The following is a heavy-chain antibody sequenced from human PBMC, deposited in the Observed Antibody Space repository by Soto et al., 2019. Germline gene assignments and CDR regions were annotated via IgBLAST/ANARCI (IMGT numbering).Heavy chain of an antibody. Sequence: ASVKVSCKASGYTFTSYGISWVRQAPGQGLEWMGWISAYNGNTNYAQKLQGRVTMTTDTSTSTAYIELRSLRSDDTAVYYCARGTVTTYYYYGMDVWGQGTTVTVSS. V-gene: IGHV1-18*01. CDR1: GYTFTSYG. D-gene: IGHD4-4*01. CDR2: ISAYNGNT. CDR3: ARGTVTTYYYYGMDV. J-gene: IGHJ6*02.